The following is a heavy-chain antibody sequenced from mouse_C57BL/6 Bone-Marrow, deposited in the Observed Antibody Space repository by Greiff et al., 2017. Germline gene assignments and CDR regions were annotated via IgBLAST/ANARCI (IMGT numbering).Heavy chain of an antibody. CDR1: GYTFTSYW. D-gene: IGHD4-1*01. Sequence: QVQLQQPGAELVKPGASVKMSCKASGYTFTSYWITWVKQRPGQGLEWIGDIYPTSGRTNYNEKFKSKAILTVDTASNTAYMQLSILTSEDSAVFSCARASPLGRCFDYWGQGTTLTVSS. J-gene: IGHJ2*01. V-gene: IGHV1-55*01. CDR2: IYPTSGRT. CDR3: ARASPLGRCFDY.